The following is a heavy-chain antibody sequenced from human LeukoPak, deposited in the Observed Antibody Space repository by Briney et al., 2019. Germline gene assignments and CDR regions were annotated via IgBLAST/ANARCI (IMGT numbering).Heavy chain of an antibody. CDR2: IYYSGST. J-gene: IGHJ4*02. V-gene: IGHV4-31*03. CDR3: AREKGYSGSYTFDY. D-gene: IGHD1-26*01. Sequence: LSLTCTVSGGSISSGGYYWSWIRQHPGKGLEWIGYIYYSGSTYYNPSLKSRVTISVDTSKNQFSLKLTSVTAADTAVYYCAREKGYSGSYTFDYWGQGTLVTVSS. CDR1: GGSISSGGYY.